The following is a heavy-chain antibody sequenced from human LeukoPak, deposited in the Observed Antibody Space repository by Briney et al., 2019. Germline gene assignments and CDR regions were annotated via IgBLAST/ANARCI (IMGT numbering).Heavy chain of an antibody. V-gene: IGHV4-61*01. J-gene: IGHJ4*02. Sequence: SETLSLTCTVSGSSVSSDKYYWSWIRQPPGKGLEWIGYIYHSGSTDYSPSLKSRATIAVDTSKNQFSLKLTSVTAADTAIYYCAGQLSGYGYWGQGTLVTVSS. CDR3: AGQLSGYGY. CDR2: IYHSGST. D-gene: IGHD2-15*01. CDR1: GSSVSSDKYY.